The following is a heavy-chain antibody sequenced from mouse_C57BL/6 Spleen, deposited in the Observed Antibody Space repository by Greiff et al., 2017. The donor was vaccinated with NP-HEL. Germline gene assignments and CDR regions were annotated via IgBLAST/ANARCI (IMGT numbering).Heavy chain of an antibody. CDR3: ARGLSYYGSSYHYDMDY. CDR2: INPYNGDT. J-gene: IGHJ4*01. D-gene: IGHD1-1*01. Sequence: VQLQQSGPELVKPGDSVKISCTASGYSFTGYFMNWVMQSHGKSLEWIGRINPYNGDTFYNQKFKGKATLTVDKSSSTAHMELRSLTSDDSAVYYSARGLSYYGSSYHYDMDYWGKGTSVTVSS. CDR1: GYSFTGYF. V-gene: IGHV1-20*01.